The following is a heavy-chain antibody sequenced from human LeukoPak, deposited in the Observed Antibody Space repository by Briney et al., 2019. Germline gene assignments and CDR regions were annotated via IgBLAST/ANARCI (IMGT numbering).Heavy chain of an antibody. J-gene: IGHJ5*02. V-gene: IGHV4-39*07. D-gene: IGHD6-13*01. CDR2: IYYSGST. CDR3: ARDDGSFPPRGWFDP. Sequence: SETLSLTCTVSGGSISSSSYYWGWIRQPPGKGLEWIGSIYYSGSTYYNPSLKSRVTISVDTSKNQFSLKLSSVTAADTAVYYCARDDGSFPPRGWFDPWGQGTLVTVSS. CDR1: GGSISSSSYY.